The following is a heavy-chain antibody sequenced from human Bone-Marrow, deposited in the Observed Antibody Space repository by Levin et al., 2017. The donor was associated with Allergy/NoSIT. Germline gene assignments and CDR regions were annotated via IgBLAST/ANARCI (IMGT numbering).Heavy chain of an antibody. D-gene: IGHD1-1*01. CDR2: IYPGDSET. CDR3: ARRLGTGKAFDI. V-gene: IGHV5-51*01. J-gene: IGHJ3*02. Sequence: GESLKISCQGSGYSFSSYWMAWVRQMPGKGLEWMGIIYPGDSETKYSPSFQGQVTISADKSISTAYLQWSSLKAWDTAMYYCARRLGTGKAFDIWGQGTMVTVSS. CDR1: GYSFSSYW.